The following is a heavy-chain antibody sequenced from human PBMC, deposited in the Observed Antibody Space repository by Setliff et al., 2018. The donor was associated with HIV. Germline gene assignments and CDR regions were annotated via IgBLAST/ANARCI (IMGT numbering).Heavy chain of an antibody. CDR3: ARPGKAYDSSGYWGY. CDR1: GGSISSHY. D-gene: IGHD3-22*01. V-gene: IGHV4-59*08. CDR2: IYYSGST. J-gene: IGHJ4*02. Sequence: LSLTCTVSGGSISSHYWSWIRQPPGKGLEWIGYIYYSGSTYYNPSLKSRVTISVDTSKNQFSLKLSSVTAADTAVYYCARPGKAYDSSGYWGYWGQGTLVTVSS.